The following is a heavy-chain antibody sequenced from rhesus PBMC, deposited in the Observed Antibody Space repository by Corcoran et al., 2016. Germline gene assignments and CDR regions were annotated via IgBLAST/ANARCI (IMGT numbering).Heavy chain of an antibody. D-gene: IGHD5-36*01. CDR3: VRGRGYSYALPFDY. Sequence: QVQLQESGPGLVKPSETLSLTCAVSGGSFSGHYCGWIRQPPGKGLEWIGYISGSSGSTYYNPSLKSRVTISTDTSKNQFSLKLSSVTAEDTAVYYCVRGRGYSYALPFDYWGQGVLVTVSS. V-gene: IGHV4-165*01. CDR2: ISGSSGST. J-gene: IGHJ4*01. CDR1: GGSFSGHY.